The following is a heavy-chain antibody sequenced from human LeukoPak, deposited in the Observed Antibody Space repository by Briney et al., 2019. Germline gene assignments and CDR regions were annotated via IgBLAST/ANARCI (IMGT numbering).Heavy chain of an antibody. D-gene: IGHD2-15*01. CDR1: GLTVSSYS. Sequence: GGSLRLSCAASGLTVSSYSMNWVRQTPGKGLEWVSYISSSSSTIYYADSVKGRFTISRDNAKNSLYLQMNSLRDEDTAVYYCAKARASGRSGFDYWGQGTLVAVSS. CDR3: AKARASGRSGFDY. V-gene: IGHV3-48*02. CDR2: ISSSSSTI. J-gene: IGHJ4*02.